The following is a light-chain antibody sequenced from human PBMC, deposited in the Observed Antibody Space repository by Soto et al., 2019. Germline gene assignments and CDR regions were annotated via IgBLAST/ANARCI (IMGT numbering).Light chain of an antibody. CDR3: QLWNSSSDQGG. CDR2: YDS. Sequence: SYELTQPPSVSVAPEKTATITCGGDNIGINAVHWYQQKPGQAPLLVVYYDSDRPSGIPERFSGSTSGNTATLTISRVEAGDEADYYCQLWNSSSDQGGFGGGTKLTVL. CDR1: NIGINA. J-gene: IGLJ2*01. V-gene: IGLV3-21*04.